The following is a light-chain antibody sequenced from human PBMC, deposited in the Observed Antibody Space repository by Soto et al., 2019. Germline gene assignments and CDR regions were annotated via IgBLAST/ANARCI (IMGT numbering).Light chain of an antibody. CDR2: GAS. J-gene: IGKJ1*01. CDR3: HQYSSSTKT. V-gene: IGKV3-20*01. Sequence: VLTQSPGTLAFYKGGRATLSCRSSQSVSSTYLAWYQQRPGQAPRLLIYGASSRATGIPDRFSGSGSGTDFTLTISRLEPEDFAVYYCHQYSSSTKTFGQGTKVDIK. CDR1: QSVSSTY.